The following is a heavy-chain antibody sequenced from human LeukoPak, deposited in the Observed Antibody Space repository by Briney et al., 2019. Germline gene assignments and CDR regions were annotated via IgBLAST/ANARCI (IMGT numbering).Heavy chain of an antibody. CDR3: ARDQEAFDY. Sequence: WASVKVSRKASGYSFTSNYIHWVRQAPGQGLEWMGMIYPRDGSTSYAQKFQGRVTVTRDTSTSTVHMELSGLRSEDTAVYYCARDQEAFDYWGQGTLVTVSS. V-gene: IGHV1-46*01. J-gene: IGHJ4*02. CDR2: IYPRDGST. CDR1: GYSFTSNY.